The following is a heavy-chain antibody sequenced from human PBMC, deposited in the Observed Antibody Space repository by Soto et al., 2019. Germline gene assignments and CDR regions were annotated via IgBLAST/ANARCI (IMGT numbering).Heavy chain of an antibody. D-gene: IGHD6-13*01. J-gene: IGHJ4*02. Sequence: SETLSLTCTVSGGSISSYYLSWIRQPPGKGLEWIGYIYYSGSTNYNPSLKSRVTISVDTSKNQFSLKLSSVTAADTAVYYCARVNGYSSNSFDYWGQGTLVTVSS. CDR2: IYYSGST. V-gene: IGHV4-59*01. CDR1: GGSISSYY. CDR3: ARVNGYSSNSFDY.